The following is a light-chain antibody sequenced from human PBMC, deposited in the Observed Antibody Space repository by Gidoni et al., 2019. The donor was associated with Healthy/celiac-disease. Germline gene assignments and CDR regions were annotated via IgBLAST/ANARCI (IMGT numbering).Light chain of an antibody. CDR1: QAISNY. Sequence: DIQLTHSPSSLSASVGDRVTITGLASQAISNYLAWYQQKPGKVPKLLIYAASTVQSGVPSRFSGSGSGTDFTLTISSLQPEDVATYYCQKYNSAPRAFGQGTKVEIK. CDR2: AAS. CDR3: QKYNSAPRA. V-gene: IGKV1-27*01. J-gene: IGKJ1*01.